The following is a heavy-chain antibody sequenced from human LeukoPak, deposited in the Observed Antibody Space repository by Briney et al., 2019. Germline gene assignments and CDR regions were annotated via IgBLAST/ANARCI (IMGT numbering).Heavy chain of an antibody. CDR1: GYTFTSYY. J-gene: IGHJ6*02. CDR3: ASTLAVAGPVYYYYGMDV. V-gene: IGHV1-2*02. D-gene: IGHD6-19*01. Sequence: ASVKVSCKASGYTFTSYYMHWVRQAPGQGLEWMGWINPNSGGTNYAQKFQGRVTMTRDTSISTAYMELSRLRSDDTAVYYCASTLAVAGPVYYYYGMDVWGQGTTVTVSS. CDR2: INPNSGGT.